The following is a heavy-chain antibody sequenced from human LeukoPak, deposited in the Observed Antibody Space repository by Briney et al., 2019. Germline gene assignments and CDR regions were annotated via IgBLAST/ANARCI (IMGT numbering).Heavy chain of an antibody. CDR1: GGTFSSYA. CDR3: ARKVGDDSSGYYPHDYYYYYMDV. D-gene: IGHD3-22*01. V-gene: IGHV1-69*13. Sequence: ASVKVSCKASGGTFSSYAISWVRQAAGQGLEWMGGIIPIFGTANYAQKFQGRVTITADESTSKAYMELSSLRSEDTAVYYCARKVGDDSSGYYPHDYYYYYMDVWGKGTTVTVSS. CDR2: IIPIFGTA. J-gene: IGHJ6*03.